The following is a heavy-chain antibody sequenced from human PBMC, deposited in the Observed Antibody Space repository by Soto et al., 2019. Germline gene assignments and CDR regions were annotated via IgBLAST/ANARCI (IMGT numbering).Heavy chain of an antibody. D-gene: IGHD3-22*01. CDR3: AANHYYDSSGPNE. J-gene: IGHJ4*02. CDR1: GFTFSSYS. Sequence: EVQLVESGGGLVKPGGSLRLSCAASGFTFSSYSMNWVRQAPGKGLEWVSSISSSSSYIYYADSVKGRFTISRDNAKNSLYLQMNSLRAEDTAVYYCAANHYYDSSGPNEWGQGTLVTVSS. CDR2: ISSSSSYI. V-gene: IGHV3-21*01.